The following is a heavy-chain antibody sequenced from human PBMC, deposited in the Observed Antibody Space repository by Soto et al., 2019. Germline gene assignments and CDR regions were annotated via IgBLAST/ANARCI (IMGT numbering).Heavy chain of an antibody. D-gene: IGHD2-21*01. J-gene: IGHJ4*02. CDR3: ARGEGGPRWGSIDY. Sequence: GASVKVSCKASGYTFSSYYMHWVRQAPGQGLEWMGWINPNSGGTNYAQKFQGWVTMTRDTSISTAYMELSRLRSDDTAVYYCARGEGGPRWGSIDYWGQGTLVTVSS. V-gene: IGHV1-2*04. CDR2: INPNSGGT. CDR1: GYTFSSYY.